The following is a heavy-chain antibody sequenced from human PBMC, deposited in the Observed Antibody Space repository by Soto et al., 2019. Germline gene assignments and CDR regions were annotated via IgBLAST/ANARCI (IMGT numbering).Heavy chain of an antibody. CDR2: FDPEDGET. Sequence: ASVKVSCKVSGYTLTELSMHWVRQAPGKGPEWMGGFDPEDGETIYAQKFQGRVTMTEDTSTDTAYMELSSLRSEDTAVYYCATDLPLNYYGSGYAYWGQGTLVTVSS. D-gene: IGHD3-10*01. J-gene: IGHJ4*02. CDR3: ATDLPLNYYGSGYAY. CDR1: GYTLTELS. V-gene: IGHV1-24*01.